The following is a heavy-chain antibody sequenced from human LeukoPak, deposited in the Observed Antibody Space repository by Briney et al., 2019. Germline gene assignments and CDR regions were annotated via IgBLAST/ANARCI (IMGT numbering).Heavy chain of an antibody. V-gene: IGHV4-59*01. CDR3: ARVAIFGKVKMFDP. CDR2: IYYSGST. Sequence: PSETLSLTCTVSGGSLSSYYWSWIRQPPGKGLEWIGYIYYSGSTNYNPSLKSRVTISVDTSKNQFSLKLSSVTAADTAVYYCARVAIFGKVKMFDPWGQGTLVTVSS. CDR1: GGSLSSYY. J-gene: IGHJ5*02. D-gene: IGHD3-3*01.